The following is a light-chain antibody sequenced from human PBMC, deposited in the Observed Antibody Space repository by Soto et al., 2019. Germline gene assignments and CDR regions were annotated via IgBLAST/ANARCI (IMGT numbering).Light chain of an antibody. J-gene: IGLJ1*01. CDR3: QSYDSTLSARYV. CDR2: GNI. V-gene: IGLV1-40*01. Sequence: QSVLTQPPSVSGAPGQRVTISCTGSSSNIGAGYDVHWYQQRPGTAPKLLIFGNINRPSGVPDRFSGSKSGTSASLAITGLQEEDEGDYYFQSYDSTLSARYVFGTGTKLTVL. CDR1: SSNIGAGYD.